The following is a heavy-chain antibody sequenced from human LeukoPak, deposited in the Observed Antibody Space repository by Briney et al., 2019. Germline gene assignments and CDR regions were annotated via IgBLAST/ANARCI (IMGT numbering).Heavy chain of an antibody. Sequence: SETLSLTCAVSGYSISSGYYWGWIRQPPGKGLEWIGSIYHSGSTYYNPSLKSRVTISVDTSKNQFSLKLSSVTAADTAVYYCARRATIVVVPAAKGYWYFDLWGRGTPVTVSS. J-gene: IGHJ2*01. CDR1: GYSISSGYY. CDR3: ARRATIVVVPAAKGYWYFDL. D-gene: IGHD2-2*01. V-gene: IGHV4-38-2*01. CDR2: IYHSGST.